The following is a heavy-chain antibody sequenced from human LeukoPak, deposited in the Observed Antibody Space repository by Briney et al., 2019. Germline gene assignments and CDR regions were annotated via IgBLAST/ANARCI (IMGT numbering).Heavy chain of an antibody. CDR2: IYYSGST. V-gene: IGHV4-39*07. CDR1: GGSISSSSYY. CDR3: ARRRYYGDFDY. D-gene: IGHD1-26*01. J-gene: IGHJ4*02. Sequence: SETLSLTCTVSGGSISSSSYYWGWIRQPPGKGLEWIGSIYYSGSTYYNPSLKSRVTMSVDTSKNQFSLRLSSVTAADTAVYYCARRRYYGDFDYWGQGTLVTVSS.